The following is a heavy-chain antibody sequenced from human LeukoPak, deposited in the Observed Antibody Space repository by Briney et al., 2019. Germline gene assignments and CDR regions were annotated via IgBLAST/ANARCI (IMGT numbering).Heavy chain of an antibody. CDR1: GGTFSSYA. V-gene: IGHV1-69*13. Sequence: SVKVACKASGGTFSSYAISWVRQAPGQGLEWMGGIIPIFVTAHYAQKFQGRVTITADEYTSTAYMELSSLRSEDTAVYYCASELRPLVKYSSSWYTVFDPWGQGTLVTVSS. CDR2: IIPIFVTA. D-gene: IGHD6-13*01. J-gene: IGHJ5*02. CDR3: ASELRPLVKYSSSWYTVFDP.